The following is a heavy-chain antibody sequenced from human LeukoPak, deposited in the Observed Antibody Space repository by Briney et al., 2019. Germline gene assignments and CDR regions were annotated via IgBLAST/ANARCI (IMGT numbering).Heavy chain of an antibody. Sequence: SETLSLTCTVSGGSISSSSYYWGWIRQPPGKGLEWIGSIYYSGSIYYNPSLKSRVTISVDTSKNQFSLKLSSVTAADTAVYYCARPGSSGWDYFDYWGQGTLVTVSS. CDR2: IYYSGSI. D-gene: IGHD6-19*01. CDR3: ARPGSSGWDYFDY. CDR1: GGSISSSSYY. J-gene: IGHJ4*02. V-gene: IGHV4-39*01.